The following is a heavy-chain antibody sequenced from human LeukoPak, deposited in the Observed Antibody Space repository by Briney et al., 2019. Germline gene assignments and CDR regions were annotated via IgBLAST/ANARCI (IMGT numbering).Heavy chain of an antibody. Sequence: PSETLSLTCNVSGDSISGPYWNWIQQSPGRGLEWIGYTHYTGETNYNPSLKSRLTMSVDTSNNQVYLRLSSVTAADTAVYYCGRNLGSGSDHWGQGTLVTVSS. J-gene: IGHJ4*02. CDR1: GDSISGPY. D-gene: IGHD3-10*01. CDR3: GRNLGSGSDH. V-gene: IGHV4-59*11. CDR2: THYTGET.